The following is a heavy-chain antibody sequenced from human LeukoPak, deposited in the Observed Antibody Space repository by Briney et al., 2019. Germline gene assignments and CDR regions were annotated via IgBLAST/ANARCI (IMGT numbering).Heavy chain of an antibody. CDR3: ARDQRNYDFWSGYYSSYYMDV. D-gene: IGHD3-3*01. CDR1: GYTFTSYG. CDR2: ISAYNGNT. J-gene: IGHJ6*03. V-gene: IGHV1-18*01. Sequence: GASVKVSCKASGYTFTSYGISWVRQAPGQGLEWMGWISAYNGNTNYAQKFQGRVTMTRDMSTSTVYMELSSLRSEDTAVYYCARDQRNYDFWSGYYSSYYMDVWGKGTTVTVSS.